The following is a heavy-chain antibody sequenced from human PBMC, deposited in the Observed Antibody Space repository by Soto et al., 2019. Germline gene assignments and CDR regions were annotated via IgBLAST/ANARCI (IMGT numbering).Heavy chain of an antibody. J-gene: IGHJ6*03. CDR2: INHSGST. Sequence: PSWTLSLTCAVYGESVNGSDWSWIRQPPGKGLEWIGEINHSGSTNYNPSLKSRVTISVDTSKNQFSLKLSSVAAADTAVYYCARDRYSYGYGDYYYYMDVWGKGTTVTVSS. V-gene: IGHV4-34*01. CDR1: GESVNGSD. CDR3: ARDRYSYGYGDYYYYMDV. D-gene: IGHD5-18*01.